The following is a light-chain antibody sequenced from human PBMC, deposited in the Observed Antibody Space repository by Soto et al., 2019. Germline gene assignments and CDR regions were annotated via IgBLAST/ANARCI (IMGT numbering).Light chain of an antibody. CDR3: CSSAPSRTLI. CDR1: SSDVGTYNL. V-gene: IGLV2-23*01. J-gene: IGLJ2*01. Sequence: QSALTQPASVSGSPGQSVTISCTGTSSDVGTYNLVTWYQQHPGKAPKLIVYEGNKRPSGVSNRFSASKSGNTAYLTISGLQAEDEADYYCCSSAPSRTLIFGGGTKLTVL. CDR2: EGN.